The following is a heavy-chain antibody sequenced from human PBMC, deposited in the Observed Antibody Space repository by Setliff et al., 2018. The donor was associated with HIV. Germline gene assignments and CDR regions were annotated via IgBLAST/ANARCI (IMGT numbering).Heavy chain of an antibody. CDR3: TRGARYAYYYDSSGYYRHFDY. CDR1: GGSISSYY. J-gene: IGHJ4*02. D-gene: IGHD3-22*01. Sequence: TSETLSLTCTVSGGSISSYYWSWIRQPPGKGLEWIGYIYYSGSTKYNPSLKSRVTMSVDTSKNRFSLNLSSVTAADTAVYYCTRGARYAYYYDSSGYYRHFDYWGQGTLVTAPQ. CDR2: IYYSGST. V-gene: IGHV4-59*08.